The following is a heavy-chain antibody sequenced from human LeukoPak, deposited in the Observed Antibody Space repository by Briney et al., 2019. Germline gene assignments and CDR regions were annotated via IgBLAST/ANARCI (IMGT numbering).Heavy chain of an antibody. D-gene: IGHD1-26*01. CDR1: GYTFTSYG. J-gene: IGHJ3*02. CDR3: ARIVGATTPNAFDI. V-gene: IGHV1-18*01. Sequence: GASVKVSCKASGYTFTSYGISWVRQAPGQGLEWMGWISAYNGNTNYAQKLQGRVTMTTDTSTSTAYMELRSLRSDDTAVYYCARIVGATTPNAFDIWGQGTMVTVSS. CDR2: ISAYNGNT.